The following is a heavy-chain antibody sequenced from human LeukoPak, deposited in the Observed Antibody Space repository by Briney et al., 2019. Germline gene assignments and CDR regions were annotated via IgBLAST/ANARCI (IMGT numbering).Heavy chain of an antibody. V-gene: IGHV1-8*03. Sequence: ASVKVSCKASGYTFTSYDINWVRQATGQGLEWMGWMNPNSGNTGYAQKFQGRVTITRNTSISTAYMELSSLRSEDTAVYYCARDVMRIQLWLTSGFDYWGQGTLVTVSS. J-gene: IGHJ4*02. D-gene: IGHD5-18*01. CDR3: ARDVMRIQLWLTSGFDY. CDR2: MNPNSGNT. CDR1: GYTFTSYD.